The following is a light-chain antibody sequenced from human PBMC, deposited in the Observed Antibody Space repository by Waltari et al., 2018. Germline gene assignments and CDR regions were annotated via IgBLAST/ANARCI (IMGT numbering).Light chain of an antibody. CDR3: CSFRGGDSFV. V-gene: IGLV2-14*03. J-gene: IGLJ1*01. Sequence: QSALTQPASVSGSPGQSITISCTGTTSDIGDYYYVSWYQQFPGKAPKLLIYDVTKRPSGVSSGFSGSKSGNTASLTISGLQAEDEGDYYCCSFRGGDSFVFGTGTRVTVV. CDR1: TSDIGDYYY. CDR2: DVT.